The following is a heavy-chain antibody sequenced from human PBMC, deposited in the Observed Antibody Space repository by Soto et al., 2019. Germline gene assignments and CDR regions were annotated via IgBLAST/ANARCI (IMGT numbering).Heavy chain of an antibody. CDR3: TTLYRRDP. V-gene: IGHV3-15*01. CDR1: GFNFINAW. D-gene: IGHD2-8*01. CDR2: IKSKTDGGTT. Sequence: QLVESGGGLVKPGGSLGLSCAASGFNFINAWMNWVRQVPGKGLEWIGHIKSKTDGGTTDFGAPVEGRFTMSRDDSENTVYLQMNSLKTEDTAVYYCTTLYRRDPWGQGTLVTVSS. J-gene: IGHJ5*02.